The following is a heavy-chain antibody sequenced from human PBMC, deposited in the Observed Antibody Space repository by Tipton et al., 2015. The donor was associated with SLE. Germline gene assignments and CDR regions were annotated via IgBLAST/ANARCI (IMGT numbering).Heavy chain of an antibody. CDR2: INHSGST. CDR3: ARGPVYSSFYYYYYMDV. J-gene: IGHJ6*03. V-gene: IGHV4-34*01. CDR1: GGSFSGYY. D-gene: IGHD6-19*01. Sequence: TLSLTCAVYGGSFSGYYWSWIRQPPGKGLEWIGEINHSGSTNYNPSLKSRVTISVDTSKKQFSLKLSSVTAADTAVYYCARGPVYSSFYYYYYMDVWGKGTTVTVSS.